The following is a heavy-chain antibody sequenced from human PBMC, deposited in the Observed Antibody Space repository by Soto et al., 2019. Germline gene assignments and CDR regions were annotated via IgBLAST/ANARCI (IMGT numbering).Heavy chain of an antibody. CDR1: GFTFSSYS. J-gene: IGHJ5*02. V-gene: IGHV3-48*02. CDR2: ISSSSSTI. Sequence: EVQLVESGGGLVQPGGSLRLSCAASGFTFSSYSMNWVRQAPGKGLEWVSYISSSSSTIYYADSVKGRFTISRDNAKNSLYLQMNSLRDEDTAVYYCARGHGSGSYYNAGHHNWFDPWGQGTLVTVSS. D-gene: IGHD3-10*01. CDR3: ARGHGSGSYYNAGHHNWFDP.